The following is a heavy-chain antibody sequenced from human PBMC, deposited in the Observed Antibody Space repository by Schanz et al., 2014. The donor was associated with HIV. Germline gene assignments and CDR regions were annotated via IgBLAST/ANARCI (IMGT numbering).Heavy chain of an antibody. Sequence: QVQLVQSGAEVKKPGASVKVSCKPYGHIFTGYLMHWVRQVPGQGLEWMGWINPNSGATDSAQKFQGRVTMTRDTSISTAFMELSSLRSDDTAVYYCARDTNFVLDVWGQGTLVTVSS. CDR2: INPNSGAT. CDR1: GHIFTGYL. D-gene: IGHD2-8*01. CDR3: ARDTNFVLDV. V-gene: IGHV1-2*02. J-gene: IGHJ4*02.